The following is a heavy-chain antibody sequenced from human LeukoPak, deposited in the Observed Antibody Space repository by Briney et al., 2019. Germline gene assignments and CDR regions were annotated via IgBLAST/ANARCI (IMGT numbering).Heavy chain of an antibody. V-gene: IGHV4-39*01. CDR1: GGSISSSSYY. CDR2: IYYSGST. D-gene: IGHD3-3*01. Sequence: SETLSLTCTVSGGSISSSSYYLGWIRQPPGKGLEWIGSIYYSGSTYYNPSLKSRVTISVDTSKNQFSLKLSSVTAADTAVYYCARTTYYDFAWGQGTLVTVSS. CDR3: ARTTYYDFA. J-gene: IGHJ4*02.